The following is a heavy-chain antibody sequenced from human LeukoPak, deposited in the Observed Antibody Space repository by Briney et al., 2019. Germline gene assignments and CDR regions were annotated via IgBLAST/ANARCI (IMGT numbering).Heavy chain of an antibody. D-gene: IGHD5-24*01. CDR2: IWYDGSNK. CDR1: GFTFSSYG. CDR3: AREMATGVFDY. Sequence: PGGSLRLSCAASGFTFSSYGMHWVRQAPGKGLEWVAVIWYDGSNKYYADSVKGRFTISRDNAKNSLYLQMNSLRAEDTAVYYCAREMATGVFDYWGQGTLVTVSS. V-gene: IGHV3-33*01. J-gene: IGHJ4*02.